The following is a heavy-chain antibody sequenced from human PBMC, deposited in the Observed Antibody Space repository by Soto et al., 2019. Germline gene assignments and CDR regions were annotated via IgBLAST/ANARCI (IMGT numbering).Heavy chain of an antibody. CDR2: ISWNSGNI. CDR3: AKDRAAAGRKVYYYGMDV. Sequence: SLRLTCAASAYSFDDYAMYWFRQAAGKCLEWVSGISWNSGNIGYADSVKGRFTISRDNAKNSLYLQMNGLRAEDTALYYCAKDRAAAGRKVYYYGMDVWGQGTTVTVSS. D-gene: IGHD6-13*01. J-gene: IGHJ6*02. CDR1: AYSFDDYA. V-gene: IGHV3-9*01.